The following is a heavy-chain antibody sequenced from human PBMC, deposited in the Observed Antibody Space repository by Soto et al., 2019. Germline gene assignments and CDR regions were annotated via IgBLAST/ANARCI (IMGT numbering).Heavy chain of an antibody. CDR2: IYYSGST. CDR3: AREGGSVRGGPIDY. J-gene: IGHJ4*02. D-gene: IGHD3-16*01. CDR1: GGSISSGGYY. V-gene: IGHV4-31*03. Sequence: QVQLQESGPGLVKPSQTLSLTCTVSGGSISSGGYYWSWIRQHPGKGLEWIGYIYYSGSTYYNPSLKSRVTISVDTSKNQFSLKLSSVTAADTAVYYCAREGGSVRGGPIDYWGQGTLVTVSS.